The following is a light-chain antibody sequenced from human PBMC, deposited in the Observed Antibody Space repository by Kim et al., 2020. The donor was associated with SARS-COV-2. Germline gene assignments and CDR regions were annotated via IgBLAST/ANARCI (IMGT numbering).Light chain of an antibody. V-gene: IGKV1-27*01. J-gene: IGKJ3*01. Sequence: ASVGDRVTNAGRESQGINNYLAWYQEKPGKVPRLLIYGAYSLQSGVRSRVSGSGCGTDFTLTISSLQPEDVATYYCQKYNGVPVTFGPGTKVDIK. CDR1: QGINNY. CDR2: GAY. CDR3: QKYNGVPVT.